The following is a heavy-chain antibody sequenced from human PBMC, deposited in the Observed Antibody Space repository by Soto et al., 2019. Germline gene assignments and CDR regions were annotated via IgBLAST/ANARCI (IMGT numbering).Heavy chain of an antibody. D-gene: IGHD3-22*01. CDR1: GGSILSYY. CDR3: ARVGHGNYYCCSGDYYSSYGM. V-gene: IGHV4-59*01. CDR2: IYYSGST. J-gene: IGHJ6*01. Sequence: SEPLSLTCTGTGGSILSYYWSWIRQPPGKGLEWIGYIYYSGSTNYNPSLKSRVTISVDTSKNQFSLKLSSVTAADTAVYYCARVGHGNYYCCSGDYYSSYGM.